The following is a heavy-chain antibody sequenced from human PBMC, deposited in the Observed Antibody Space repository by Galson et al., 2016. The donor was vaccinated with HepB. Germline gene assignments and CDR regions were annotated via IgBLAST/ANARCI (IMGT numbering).Heavy chain of an antibody. D-gene: IGHD3-16*01. CDR1: GGSFSDYY. Sequence: TLSLTCAVYGGSFSDYYWSWIRQPPGKGLEWIGKINHSGSTSYNPSLKSRVSISEDTSKDQFSLKLSSVTAADTAVYSCARVRRGTFDYWGQGTLVTVSS. V-gene: IGHV4-34*09. J-gene: IGHJ4*02. CDR3: ARVRRGTFDY. CDR2: INHSGST.